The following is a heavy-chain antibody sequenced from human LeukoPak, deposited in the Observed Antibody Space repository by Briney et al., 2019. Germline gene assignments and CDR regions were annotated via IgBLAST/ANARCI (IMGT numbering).Heavy chain of an antibody. Sequence: GRSLRLSCAASGFTFSSYGMHWVRQAPGKGLEWVAVIWYDGSNKYYADSVKGRFTISRDNSKNTLYLQMNSLRAEDTAVYYCARELNDYVWGSYHLNYWGRGTLVTVSS. CDR1: GFTFSSYG. CDR3: ARELNDYVWGSYHLNY. J-gene: IGHJ4*02. CDR2: IWYDGSNK. D-gene: IGHD3-16*02. V-gene: IGHV3-33*01.